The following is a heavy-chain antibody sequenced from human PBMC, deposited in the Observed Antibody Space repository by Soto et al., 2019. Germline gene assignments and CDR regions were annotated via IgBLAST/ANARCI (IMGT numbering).Heavy chain of an antibody. CDR1: GYTFTSYD. CDR3: ARAPAYSSGWYGFYYYFDY. Sequence: GASVKVSCKASGYTFTSYDINWVRQATGQGLEWMGWMNPNSGNTGYAQKFQGRVTMTRNTSISTAYMELSSLRSEDTAAYYCARAPAYSSGWYGFYYYFDYWGQGTLVTVSS. J-gene: IGHJ4*02. D-gene: IGHD6-19*01. CDR2: MNPNSGNT. V-gene: IGHV1-8*01.